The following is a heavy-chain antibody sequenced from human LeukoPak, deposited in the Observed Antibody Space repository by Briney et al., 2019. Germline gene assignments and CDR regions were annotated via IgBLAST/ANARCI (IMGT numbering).Heavy chain of an antibody. CDR2: ISGSGGST. CDR1: GFTFSSYA. V-gene: IGHV3-23*01. CDR3: ANAGYSSGWYESYYYGMDV. J-gene: IGHJ6*02. D-gene: IGHD6-19*01. Sequence: PGESLRLSCAASGFTFSSYAMSWVRQAPGKGLEWVSAISGSGGSTYYADSVKGRFTISRDNSKNTLYLQMNSLRAEDTAVYYCANAGYSSGWYESYYYGMDVWGQGTTVTVSS.